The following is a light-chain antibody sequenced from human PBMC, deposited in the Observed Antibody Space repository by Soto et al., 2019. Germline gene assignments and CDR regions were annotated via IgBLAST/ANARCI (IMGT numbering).Light chain of an antibody. CDR3: QQRFTWPS. V-gene: IGKV3-11*01. Sequence: ETVLTQSPAALSLSPGERATLSCRASQSISSYLAWYQQKPGQAPRLLIYDASNRAIGIPARFSGSGSGTDFTLPSSSLGPEDFAVYYCQQRFTWPSFGPGTKVDIK. J-gene: IGKJ3*01. CDR2: DAS. CDR1: QSISSY.